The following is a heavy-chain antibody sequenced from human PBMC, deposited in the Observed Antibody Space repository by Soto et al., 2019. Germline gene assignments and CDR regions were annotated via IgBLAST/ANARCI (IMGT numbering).Heavy chain of an antibody. CDR1: GYSFTGDY. CDR3: ARYHPYSGSYWDNWFDP. J-gene: IGHJ5*02. V-gene: IGHV1-2*02. D-gene: IGHD1-26*01. CDR2: INPNSGGR. Sequence: SLKRYCKAAGYSFTGDYIRWRVQAHEQVLEWMGWINPNSGGRNYAQKFQGRVTMTRDTSISTAYMELSRLRSDDTAVYYCARYHPYSGSYWDNWFDPWGQGPLVTVSS.